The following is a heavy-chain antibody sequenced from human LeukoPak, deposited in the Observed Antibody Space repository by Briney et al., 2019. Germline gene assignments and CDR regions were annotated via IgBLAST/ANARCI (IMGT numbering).Heavy chain of an antibody. D-gene: IGHD6-19*01. CDR3: TKATQWLAFDY. CDR1: AGSISSYY. J-gene: IGHJ4*02. CDR2: IYYSGIT. Sequence: SETLSLTCTVSAGSISSYYWIWIRQPPGKGLEWIGHIYYSGITNYNSSLQSRVTISVDTSKSQFSLKLNSVTAADTAVYYCTKATQWLAFDYWGRGTLVTVSS. V-gene: IGHV4-59*01.